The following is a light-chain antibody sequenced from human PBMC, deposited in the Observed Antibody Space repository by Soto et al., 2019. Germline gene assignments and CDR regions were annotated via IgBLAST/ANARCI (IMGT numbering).Light chain of an antibody. CDR2: KAS. CDR3: QQHISYPRT. Sequence: DIQMTQSPSTLPASVGDRVIITCRASQGLTNALVWYQQKPGKAPNLLIYKASTLASGVPLRFSGSGSGTEFTLTISSLQPEDFATYYCQQHISYPRTFCQGTKVEIK. J-gene: IGKJ1*01. V-gene: IGKV1-5*03. CDR1: QGLTNA.